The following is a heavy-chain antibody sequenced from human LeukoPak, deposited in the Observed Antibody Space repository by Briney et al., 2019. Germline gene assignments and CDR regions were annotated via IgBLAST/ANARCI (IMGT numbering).Heavy chain of an antibody. CDR2: IRSKAYGGTA. D-gene: IGHD3-3*02. CDR1: GFTFGDYI. V-gene: IGHV3-49*04. CDR3: SRDSTNAFDI. J-gene: IGHJ3*02. Sequence: GRSLRLSCTSSGFTFGDYIMNWVRQAPGKGLEWVGFIRSKAYGGTAEYAASVKGRFTISRDDSKSIAYLQMSSLKTEDTAVYYCSRDSTNAFDIWGQGTMVTVSS.